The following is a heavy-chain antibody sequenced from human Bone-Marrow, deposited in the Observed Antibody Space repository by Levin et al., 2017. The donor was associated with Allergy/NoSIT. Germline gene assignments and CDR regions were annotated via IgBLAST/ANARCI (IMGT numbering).Heavy chain of an antibody. D-gene: IGHD6-19*01. CDR2: IKSKTDGGTT. CDR1: GFTFSNAW. Sequence: GGSLRLSCAASGFTFSNAWMSWVRQAPGKGLEWVGRIKSKTDGGTTDYAVPVKGRFTISRDDSKNTLYLQMNSLKTEDTAVYYCTTDHAVAGDFDSRGPRTLDNVSA. V-gene: IGHV3-15*01. CDR3: TTDHAVAGDFDS. J-gene: IGHJ4*02.